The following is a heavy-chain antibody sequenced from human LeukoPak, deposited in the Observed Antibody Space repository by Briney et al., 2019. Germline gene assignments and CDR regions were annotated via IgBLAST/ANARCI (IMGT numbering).Heavy chain of an antibody. CDR1: GFTFSSYG. V-gene: IGHV3-33*01. D-gene: IGHD3-22*01. Sequence: HSGGSLRLSCAASGFTFSSYGMHWVRQAPGKGLEWVAVIWYDGSLKYYADSVEGRFTISRDNSKNTLYLQMNSLRVEDTAVYYCARGFDSRFFNDWGQGTLVTVSS. CDR2: IWYDGSLK. CDR3: ARGFDSRFFND. J-gene: IGHJ4*02.